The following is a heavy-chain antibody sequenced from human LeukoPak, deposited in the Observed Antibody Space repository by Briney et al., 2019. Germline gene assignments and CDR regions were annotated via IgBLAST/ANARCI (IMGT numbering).Heavy chain of an antibody. CDR3: ARDSWFDP. D-gene: IGHD1-26*01. J-gene: IGHJ5*02. Sequence: RASETLSLTCAVYGGSFSGYYWSWIRQPPGKGLEWIGEINHSGSTNYNPSLKSRVTISVDTSKNQFSLKLSSVTAADTAVYYCARDSWFDPWGQGTLVTVSS. CDR1: GGSFSGYY. CDR2: INHSGST. V-gene: IGHV4-34*01.